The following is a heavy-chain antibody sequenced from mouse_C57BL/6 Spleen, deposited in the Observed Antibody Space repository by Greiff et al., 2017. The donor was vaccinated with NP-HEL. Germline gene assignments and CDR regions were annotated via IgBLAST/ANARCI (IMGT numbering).Heavy chain of an antibody. CDR3: TRPYYYGSDPDY. CDR1: GYTFTDYE. Sequence: VQVLQSGAELVRPGASVTLSCKASGYTFTDYEMHWVKQTPVHGLEWIGAIDPETGGTAYNQKFKGKAILTADKSSSTAYMELRSLTSEDSAVFYCTRPYYYGSDPDYWGQGTTLTVSS. D-gene: IGHD1-1*01. J-gene: IGHJ2*01. CDR2: IDPETGGT. V-gene: IGHV1-15*01.